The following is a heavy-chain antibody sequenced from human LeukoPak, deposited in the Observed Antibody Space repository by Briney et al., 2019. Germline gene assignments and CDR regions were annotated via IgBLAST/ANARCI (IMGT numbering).Heavy chain of an antibody. CDR2: IYYSGST. V-gene: IGHV4-59*01. CDR1: GGSISSYY. D-gene: IGHD1-26*01. J-gene: IGHJ5*02. Sequence: PSETLSLTCTVPGGSISSYYWSWIRQPPGKGLEWIGYIYYSGSTNYNPSLKSRVTISVDTSKNQFSLKLSSVTAADTAVYYCARGTSEGADNWFDPWGQGTLVTVSS. CDR3: ARGTSEGADNWFDP.